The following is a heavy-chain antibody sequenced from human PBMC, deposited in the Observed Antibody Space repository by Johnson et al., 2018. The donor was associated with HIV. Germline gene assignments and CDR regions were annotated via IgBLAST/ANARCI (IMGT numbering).Heavy chain of an antibody. CDR2: IWYDGSNQ. V-gene: IGHV3-33*06. D-gene: IGHD3-16*01. Sequence: QVQLVESGGGVVQPGRSLRLSCAASGFPFSSYGMHWVRQAPGKGLEWVAVIWYDGSNQYYADSLRGRFNISRDNPKNTLYLQMNSLRAEDTGVYYCAKPPSMGADAFDIWGQGTMVTVSS. CDR1: GFPFSSYG. J-gene: IGHJ3*02. CDR3: AKPPSMGADAFDI.